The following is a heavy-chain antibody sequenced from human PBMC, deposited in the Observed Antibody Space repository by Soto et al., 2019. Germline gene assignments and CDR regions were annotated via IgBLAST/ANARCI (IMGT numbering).Heavy chain of an antibody. CDR3: ARDQYDILTGPNY. CDR2: ISYDGSNK. CDR1: GFTFSGYA. J-gene: IGHJ4*02. Sequence: QVQLVESGGGVVQPRRSLRLSCAASGFTFSGYAMHWVRQAPGKGLEWVAVISYDGSNKYYADSVKGRFTISRDNSKNTLYLQMNGLRPEDAAVYYCARDQYDILTGPNYWGQGTLVTVSS. V-gene: IGHV3-30-3*01. D-gene: IGHD3-9*01.